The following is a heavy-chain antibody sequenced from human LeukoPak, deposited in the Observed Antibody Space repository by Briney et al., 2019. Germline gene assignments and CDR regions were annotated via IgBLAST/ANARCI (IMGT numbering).Heavy chain of an antibody. V-gene: IGHV4-38-2*01. CDR3: ARHDIVVVPAATELDY. D-gene: IGHD2-2*01. Sequence: SETLSLTCAVSGYSISSGYYWGWIRQPPGKGLEWIGSIYHSGSTYYNPSLKSRVTISADTSKNQFSLKLSSVTAADTAVYYCARHDIVVVPAATELDYWGQGTLVTVSS. CDR2: IYHSGST. CDR1: GYSISSGYY. J-gene: IGHJ4*02.